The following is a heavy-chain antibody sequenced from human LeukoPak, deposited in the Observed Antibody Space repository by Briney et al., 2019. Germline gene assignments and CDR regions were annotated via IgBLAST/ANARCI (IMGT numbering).Heavy chain of an antibody. D-gene: IGHD3-3*01. V-gene: IGHV1-2*06. J-gene: IGHJ6*03. CDR2: INPNTGDT. Sequence: ASVKVSCKASGYTFTGYHMHWVRQATGQGLEWMGRINPNTGDTDYAQKFQGRVTMTRDTSVSTVYMELSRLRSDDTAVYYCARGNYDFWSGYTPDYYYYYMDVWGKGTTVTVSS. CDR1: GYTFTGYH. CDR3: ARGNYDFWSGYTPDYYYYYMDV.